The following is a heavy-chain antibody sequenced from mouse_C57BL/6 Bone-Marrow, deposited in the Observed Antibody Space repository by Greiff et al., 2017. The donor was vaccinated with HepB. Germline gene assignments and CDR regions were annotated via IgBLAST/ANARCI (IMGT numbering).Heavy chain of an antibody. D-gene: IGHD1-1*01. CDR1: GFNIKYYY. Sequence: EVQLQQSGAELVQPWASVKLSCTASGFNIKYYYMHWVKQRTEQGLEWIGRIDPDDGETKYAPNFQGKATITADTSSNTAYLQLSSLTSEDTAVYYCARRGAYYDVGPALFAYWGQGTLVTVSA. J-gene: IGHJ3*01. CDR3: ARRGAYYDVGPALFAY. V-gene: IGHV14-2*01. CDR2: IDPDDGET.